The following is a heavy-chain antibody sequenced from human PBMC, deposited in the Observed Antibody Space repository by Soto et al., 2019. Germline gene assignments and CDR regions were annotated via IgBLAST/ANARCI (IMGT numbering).Heavy chain of an antibody. Sequence: SETLSLTCSVSDGSVNSGNYYWSWIRQPPGKGLEWIGHIYYIGTTDYNPSLKSRVTISVDTSKNQFSLKVTSVTAADTAVYFCAKEEKQLSRYGGDFDYWGQGILVTVSS. J-gene: IGHJ4*02. D-gene: IGHD3-16*01. V-gene: IGHV4-61*01. CDR1: DGSVNSGNYY. CDR3: AKEEKQLSRYGGDFDY. CDR2: IYYIGTT.